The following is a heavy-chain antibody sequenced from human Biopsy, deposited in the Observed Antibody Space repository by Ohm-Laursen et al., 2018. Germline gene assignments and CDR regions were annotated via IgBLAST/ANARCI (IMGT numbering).Heavy chain of an antibody. CDR2: IYYSGST. CDR3: ARGMRSSGWPYFDS. CDR1: GGSIGSFF. J-gene: IGHJ4*02. V-gene: IGHV4-59*01. D-gene: IGHD6-19*01. Sequence: SETLSLTCTVSGGSIGSFFWSWIRQPPGKGLEWIGYIYYSGSTNYNPSLRSRVTISVDMPKNQFSLKLSSATAADTAIYYCARGMRSSGWPYFDSWGQGTLVTVSS.